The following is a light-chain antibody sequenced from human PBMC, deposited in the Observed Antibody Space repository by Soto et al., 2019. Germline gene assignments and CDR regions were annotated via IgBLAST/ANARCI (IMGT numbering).Light chain of an antibody. CDR3: QKYSSVPV. CDR1: QDIRNF. CDR2: AAS. Sequence: DIQMTQSPTSLSASVGDRVTITCRASQDIRNFVAWYQQKPGKGPKLLIYAASTLQSGVPSRFSGSGSGTHFTLTINSLQPEDVATYSCQKYSSVPVFGPGTKVEIK. J-gene: IGKJ3*01. V-gene: IGKV1-27*01.